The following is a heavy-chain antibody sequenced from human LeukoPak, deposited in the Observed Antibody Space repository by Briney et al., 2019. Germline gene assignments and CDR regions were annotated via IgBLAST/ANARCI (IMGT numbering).Heavy chain of an antibody. D-gene: IGHD3-10*01. J-gene: IGHJ3*02. CDR3: ARDSDSAFDI. CDR2: ISSSGSTI. V-gene: IGHV3-48*03. CDR1: GFTFSSYE. Sequence: PGGSLRLSCAASGFTFSSYEMNWVRQAPGKGLEWVSYISSSGSTIYYADSVKGRFTISRDNAKNSLYLQMNSLRAEDTAAYYCARDSDSAFDIWGQGTMVTVSS.